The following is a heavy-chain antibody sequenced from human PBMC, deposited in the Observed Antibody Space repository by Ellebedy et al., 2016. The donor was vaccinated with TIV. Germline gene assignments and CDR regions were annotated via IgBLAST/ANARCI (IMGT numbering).Heavy chain of an antibody. V-gene: IGHV4-39*07. CDR3: TRGGTSYSDY. Sequence: SETLSLTCIVSGGSISSSSYYWVWIRQSPGTGLEWIGSIYYSGSTYYNPSLKSRITISVDTSKNQFSLKLSSVTTADTAMYYCTRGGTSYSDYWGQGTLVTVSS. CDR2: IYYSGST. J-gene: IGHJ4*02. CDR1: GGSISSSSYY.